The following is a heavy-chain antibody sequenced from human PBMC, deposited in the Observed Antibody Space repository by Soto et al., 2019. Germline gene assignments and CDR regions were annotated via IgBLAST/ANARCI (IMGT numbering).Heavy chain of an antibody. D-gene: IGHD6-19*01. J-gene: IGHJ5*02. CDR3: ASEISSGWPINWFDP. CDR1: GGTFSSYA. CDR2: IIPIFGTA. Sequence: GASVKVSCKASGGTFSSYAISWVRQAPGQGLEWMGGIIPIFGTANYAQKFQGRVTITADESTSTAYMELSSLRSEDTAVYYCASEISSGWPINWFDPWGQGTLVT. V-gene: IGHV1-69*13.